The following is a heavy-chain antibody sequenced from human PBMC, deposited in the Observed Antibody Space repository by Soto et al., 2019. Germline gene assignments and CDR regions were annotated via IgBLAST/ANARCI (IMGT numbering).Heavy chain of an antibody. CDR2: ISRDGNNK. D-gene: IGHD4-4*01. J-gene: IGHJ4*02. CDR1: GFTFRFYD. Sequence: PVGSLRLSCATSGFTFRFYDMHWVRQAPGKGLEWVAIISRDGNNKDYGDSVKGRFTISRDNSKNTLYLQMNSLRGEDTAVYYCAKDAYTPIRTTAHDSGGLDHWGRGTLVTVSS. CDR3: AKDAYTPIRTTAHDSGGLDH. V-gene: IGHV3-30*18.